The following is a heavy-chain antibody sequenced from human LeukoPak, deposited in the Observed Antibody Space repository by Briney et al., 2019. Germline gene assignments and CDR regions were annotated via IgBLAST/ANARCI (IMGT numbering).Heavy chain of an antibody. CDR2: ITGSGGTT. CDR1: GFTFSSYA. CDR3: AKSRSEVVVAAANY. D-gene: IGHD2-15*01. V-gene: IGHV3-23*01. Sequence: GGSLRLSCAASGFTFSSYAMNWVRQAPGKGLEWVSAITGSGGTTYYADSVRGRFAISRDNSKNTLYLQMNSLRAEDTAIYYCAKSRSEVVVAAANYWGQGTLITVSS. J-gene: IGHJ4*02.